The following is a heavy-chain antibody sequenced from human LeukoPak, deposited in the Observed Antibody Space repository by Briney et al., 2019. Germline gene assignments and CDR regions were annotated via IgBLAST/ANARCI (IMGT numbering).Heavy chain of an antibody. CDR1: GGSISSSSYY. V-gene: IGHV4-39*01. CDR3: ARHKSIFGVAIDY. Sequence: SETLSLTCTVSGGSISSSSYYWGWIRQPPGKGLEWIGSIYYSGSTYYNPSLKSRVTISVDTSKNQFSLKLSSVTAADTAVYYCARHKSIFGVAIDYWGQGTLVTVSS. CDR2: IYYSGST. D-gene: IGHD3-3*01. J-gene: IGHJ4*02.